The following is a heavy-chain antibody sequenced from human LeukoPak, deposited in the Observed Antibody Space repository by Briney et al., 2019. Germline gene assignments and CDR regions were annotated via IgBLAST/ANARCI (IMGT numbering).Heavy chain of an antibody. V-gene: IGHV3-48*01. CDR3: ARDIDF. CDR1: GFTFSSYS. Sequence: GGSLRLSCAASGFTFSSYSMNWVRQAPGKGLEWVSYISSGGSTIYYADSVKGRFTISRDNSKNTLYLQMNSLRAEDTAVYYCARDIDFWGQGTLVTVSS. CDR2: ISSGGSTI. J-gene: IGHJ4*02.